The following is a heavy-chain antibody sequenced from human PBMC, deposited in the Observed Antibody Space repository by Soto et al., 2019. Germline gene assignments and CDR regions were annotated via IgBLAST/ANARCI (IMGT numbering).Heavy chain of an antibody. CDR2: INPNSGGT. CDR3: AREPATAKPEGVDF. Sequence: VKVSCKASGYTFSDYYIHWVRQAPGQGLEWMGWINPNSGGTKYAPKFQGGVTMTRDTSITTAYMELSRLRSGDTAVYYCAREPATAKPEGVDFWGQGTLVTVSS. CDR1: GYTFSDYY. D-gene: IGHD1-1*01. J-gene: IGHJ4*02. V-gene: IGHV1-2*02.